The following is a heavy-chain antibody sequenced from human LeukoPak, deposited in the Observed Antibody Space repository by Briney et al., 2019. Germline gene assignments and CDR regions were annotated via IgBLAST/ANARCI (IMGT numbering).Heavy chain of an antibody. CDR3: ARLKVDANNYFDY. CDR1: GCSISSGDYY. CDR2: IYYSGSS. D-gene: IGHD1-26*01. Sequence: SQTLSLTCTVSGCSISSGDYYWSWIRQPPGKGLEWIGYIYYSGSSYFSPSLKSRVTISVDTSRNQFSLKLSSVTAADTALYYCARLKVDANNYFDYWGQGTLVTVSS. J-gene: IGHJ4*02. V-gene: IGHV4-30-4*01.